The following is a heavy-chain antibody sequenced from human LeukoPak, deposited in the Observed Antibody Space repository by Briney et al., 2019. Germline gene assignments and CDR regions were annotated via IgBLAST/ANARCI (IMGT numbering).Heavy chain of an antibody. CDR1: GGSISSYY. CDR2: IYYSGST. V-gene: IGHV4-59*01. CDR3: ASPALWLGGYYYYGMDV. J-gene: IGHJ6*02. D-gene: IGHD3-10*01. Sequence: SETLSLTCTVSGGSISSYYWSWIRQPPGKGLEWIGYIYYSGSTNYNPSLKSRVTISVDTSKNQFSLKLSSVTAADTAVYYCASPALWLGGYYYYGMDVWGQGTTVTVSS.